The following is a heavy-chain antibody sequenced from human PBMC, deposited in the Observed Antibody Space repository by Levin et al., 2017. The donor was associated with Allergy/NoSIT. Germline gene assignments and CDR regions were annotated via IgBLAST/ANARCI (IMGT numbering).Heavy chain of an antibody. Sequence: KVSCKGSGYSFTTYWVGWVRQMTGKGLEWMGIIYPGDSDTRYSPSFQGQVTISADKSINTAYLQWSSLKASDTAMYYCARGYCSGGTCYPNFDYWGQGTLVTVSS. CDR2: IYPGDSDT. V-gene: IGHV5-51*01. J-gene: IGHJ4*02. CDR3: ARGYCSGGTCYPNFDY. CDR1: GYSFTTYW. D-gene: IGHD2-15*01.